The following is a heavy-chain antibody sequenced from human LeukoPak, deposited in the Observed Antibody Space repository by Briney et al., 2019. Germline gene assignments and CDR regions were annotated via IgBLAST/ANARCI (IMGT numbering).Heavy chain of an antibody. D-gene: IGHD3-22*01. J-gene: IGHJ4*02. Sequence: PGGSLRLSCAASGFTFSSYAMHWVRQAPGKGLEWVAVISYDGSNKYYADSVKGRFTISRDNSKNTLYLQMNSLRAEDTAVYYCAKDAPFYDSSGYYQYFDYWGQGTLVTVSS. CDR1: GFTFSSYA. CDR2: ISYDGSNK. CDR3: AKDAPFYDSSGYYQYFDY. V-gene: IGHV3-30-3*01.